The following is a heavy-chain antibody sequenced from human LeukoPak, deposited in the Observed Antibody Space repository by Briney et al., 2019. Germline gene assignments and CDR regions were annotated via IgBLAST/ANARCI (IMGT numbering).Heavy chain of an antibody. CDR3: VLTIFGVVTLDY. CDR2: IYYSGST. J-gene: IGHJ4*02. D-gene: IGHD3-3*01. Sequence: PSETLSLTCTVSGVSISSSSYYWGWIRQPPGKGLEWIGSIYYSGSTYYNPSLKSRVTISVDTSKNQFSLKLSSVTAADTAVYYCVLTIFGVVTLDYWGQGTLVTVSS. V-gene: IGHV4-39*01. CDR1: GVSISSSSYY.